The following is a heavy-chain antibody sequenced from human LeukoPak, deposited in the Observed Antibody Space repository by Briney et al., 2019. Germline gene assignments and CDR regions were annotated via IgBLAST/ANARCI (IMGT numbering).Heavy chain of an antibody. CDR2: IYYSGST. CDR1: GGPISSYY. CDR3: ARHYYDSSGYFYQDY. D-gene: IGHD3-22*01. Sequence: SETLSLTCTVSGGPISSYYWSWIRQPPGKGLEWIGFIYYSGSTNYNPSLKSRVTISVDTSKNQFCLKLSSVTAADTAVYYCARHYYDSSGYFYQDYWGQGTLVTVSS. J-gene: IGHJ4*02. V-gene: IGHV4-59*08.